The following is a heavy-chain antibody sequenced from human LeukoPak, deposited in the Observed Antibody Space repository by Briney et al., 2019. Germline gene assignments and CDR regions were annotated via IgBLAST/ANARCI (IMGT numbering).Heavy chain of an antibody. CDR2: IYWDGDA. Sequence: SGPTLVNPTQTLTLTCTLTGSPLTTSGVGVGWIRQPPGKALAWLALIYWDGDARYTESLKSRLTITKDTSKNQVVLTMTNLDPVDTGTYYCAHISRRSYYFDYWGQGTLVTVSS. CDR1: GSPLTTSGVG. CDR3: AHISRRSYYFDY. J-gene: IGHJ4*02. V-gene: IGHV2-5*02. D-gene: IGHD6-13*01.